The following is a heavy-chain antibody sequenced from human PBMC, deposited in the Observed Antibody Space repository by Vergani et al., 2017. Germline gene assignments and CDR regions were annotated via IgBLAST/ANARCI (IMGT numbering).Heavy chain of an antibody. J-gene: IGHJ1*01. CDR1: GGSFSGYY. CDR2: INHSGST. D-gene: IGHD6-13*01. Sequence: QVQLQQWGAGLLKPSETLSLTCAVYGGSFSGYYWSWIRQPPGKGLEWIGEINHSGSTNYNPSLKSRVTISVDTSKNQFSLKLSSVTAADTAVYYCAIGAAAGTIVRRQFQHWGQGTLVTVSS. V-gene: IGHV4-34*01. CDR3: AIGAAAGTIVRRQFQH.